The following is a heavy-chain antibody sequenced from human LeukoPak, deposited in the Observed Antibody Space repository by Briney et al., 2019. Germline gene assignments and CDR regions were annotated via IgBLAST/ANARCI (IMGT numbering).Heavy chain of an antibody. D-gene: IGHD3-3*01. CDR3: ARAIEWLGYFDY. V-gene: IGHV3-7*01. CDR2: IKQDGSEK. CDR1: GFTFSSYA. J-gene: IGHJ4*02. Sequence: GGSLRLSCAASGFTFSSYAMGWVRQAPGKGLEWVANIKQDGSEKYYVDSVKGRFTISRDNSKNSLYLQMNSLRAEDTAVYFCARAIEWLGYFDYWGQGTLVTVSS.